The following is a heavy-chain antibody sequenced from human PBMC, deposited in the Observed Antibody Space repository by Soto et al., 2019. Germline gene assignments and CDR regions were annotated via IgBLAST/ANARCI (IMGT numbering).Heavy chain of an antibody. CDR1: GFTFSSYG. J-gene: IGHJ4*02. V-gene: IGHV3-30*03. Sequence: QVQLVESGGGVVQPGRSLRLSCAASGFTFSSYGMHWVRQAPGKGLEWVALISYDGSDKYYEDSVKGRFTISRDNSKNTRYRQMNSRRVEDTAVYYCGAGQYFSDYWGQGTLVTVSS. D-gene: IGHD6-13*01. CDR2: ISYDGSDK. CDR3: GAGQYFSDY.